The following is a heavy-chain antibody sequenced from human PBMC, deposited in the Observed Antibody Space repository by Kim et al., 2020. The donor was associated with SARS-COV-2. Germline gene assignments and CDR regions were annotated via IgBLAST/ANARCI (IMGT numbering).Heavy chain of an antibody. CDR3: AKDRASAYYTYYFDS. Sequence: DSGKGRFTIPRDNSKNTLFLQMNSLRAEDTAMYYCAKDRASAYYTYYFDSWGQGTLVTVSS. J-gene: IGHJ4*02. D-gene: IGHD3-22*01. V-gene: IGHV3-23*02.